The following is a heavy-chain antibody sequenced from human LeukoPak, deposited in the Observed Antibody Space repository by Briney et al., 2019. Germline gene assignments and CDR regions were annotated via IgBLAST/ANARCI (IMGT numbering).Heavy chain of an antibody. D-gene: IGHD3-10*01. V-gene: IGHV1-69*01. CDR3: ARYDYYGSGSYSFDP. J-gene: IGHJ5*02. CDR1: GGTFSSYA. CDR2: IIPIFGTA. Sequence: SVKVSCKASGGTFSSYAISWVRQAPGQGLEWMGGIIPIFGTANYAQKFQGRVTITADESTSTAYMELSSPRSEDTAVYYCARYDYYGSGSYSFDPWGQGTLVTVSS.